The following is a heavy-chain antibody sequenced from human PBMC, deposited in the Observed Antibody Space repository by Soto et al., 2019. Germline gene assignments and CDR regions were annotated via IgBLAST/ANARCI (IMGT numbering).Heavy chain of an antibody. Sequence: AGGSLRLSCAASGFIFTDYSLSWVRQALGKGLEWLSYISSHSSITYYADSVKGRFTISRDNAQNSLYLHLNSLRDEDTAVYYCARERSGNGYKFGLDVWGQGTTVTVSS. V-gene: IGHV3-48*02. CDR1: GFIFTDYS. J-gene: IGHJ6*02. CDR2: ISSHSSIT. D-gene: IGHD6-19*01. CDR3: ARERSGNGYKFGLDV.